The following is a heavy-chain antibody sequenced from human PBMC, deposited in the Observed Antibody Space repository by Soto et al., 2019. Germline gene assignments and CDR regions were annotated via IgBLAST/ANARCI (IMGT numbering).Heavy chain of an antibody. CDR3: ASGPIGDYTDGFDY. CDR2: IYHSGST. D-gene: IGHD4-17*01. J-gene: IGHJ4*02. V-gene: IGHV4-30-2*01. Sequence: QLQLQESGSGLVKPSQTLSLTCAVSGGSISSGGYSWSWIRQPPGKGLEWIGYIYHSGSTYYNPSLKSRVTITVDTSKNQFSLKLSSGTAADTAVYYCASGPIGDYTDGFDYWGQGTLVTVSS. CDR1: GGSISSGGYS.